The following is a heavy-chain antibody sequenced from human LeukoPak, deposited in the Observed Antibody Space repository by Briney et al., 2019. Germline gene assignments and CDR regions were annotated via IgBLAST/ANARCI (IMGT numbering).Heavy chain of an antibody. CDR3: ARDNPLFSGEDAFDI. J-gene: IGHJ3*02. D-gene: IGHD5-12*01. CDR2: ISYDGSNK. Sequence: GGSLGLSCAASGFNFRSYGMHWVRQAPGKGLEWVAIISYDGSNKYYVDSVKGRFTISRDNSKNTLYLQMNSLRAEDTAVYYCARDNPLFSGEDAFDIWGQGTMVTVSS. CDR1: GFNFRSYG. V-gene: IGHV3-30*19.